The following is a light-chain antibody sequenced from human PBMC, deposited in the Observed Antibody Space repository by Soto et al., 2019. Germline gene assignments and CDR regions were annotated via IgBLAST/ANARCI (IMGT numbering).Light chain of an antibody. J-gene: IGKJ4*01. CDR2: GAS. Sequence: SQSVSNNYLAWYQQKPGQAPRXIIYGASNRATGIPDRFSGGGSGTEFSLTISSLETEDVAVYYCHQYGSSPLTFGGGTKVDIK. V-gene: IGKV3-20*01. CDR1: QSVSNNY. CDR3: HQYGSSPLT.